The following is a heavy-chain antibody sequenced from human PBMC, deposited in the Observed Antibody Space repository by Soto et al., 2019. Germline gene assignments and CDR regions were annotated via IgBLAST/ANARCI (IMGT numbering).Heavy chain of an antibody. V-gene: IGHV3-21*01. J-gene: IGHJ3*02. CDR1: GFTFSSYS. CDR2: ISSSSSYI. D-gene: IGHD3-10*01. Sequence: EVQLVESGGGLVKPGGSLRLSCAASGFTFSSYSMNWVRQAPGKGLEWVSSISSSSSYIYYADSVKGRFTISRDNAKNSLYLQMNSLRAEDTAVYYCAGGEPWSGSGSYYNFGAFDIWGQGTMVTVSS. CDR3: AGGEPWSGSGSYYNFGAFDI.